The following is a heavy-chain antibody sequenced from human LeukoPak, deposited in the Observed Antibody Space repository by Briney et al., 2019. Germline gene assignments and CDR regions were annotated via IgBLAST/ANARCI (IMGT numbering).Heavy chain of an antibody. D-gene: IGHD3-22*01. Sequence: GGSLRLSCVASGFSFSSYTMNWVRQAPGKGLEWVSSISSRSSYIYYADSVKGRFTISRDNTKNSLYLQMNSLRAEDTAVYYCARAVCDSSAYCLFDYWGQGTLVTVSS. V-gene: IGHV3-21*01. CDR3: ARAVCDSSAYCLFDY. J-gene: IGHJ4*02. CDR2: ISSRSSYI. CDR1: GFSFSSYT.